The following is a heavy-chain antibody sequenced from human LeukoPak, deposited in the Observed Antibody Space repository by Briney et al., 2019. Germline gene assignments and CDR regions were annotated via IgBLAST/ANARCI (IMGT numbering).Heavy chain of an antibody. J-gene: IGHJ3*02. CDR2: IIPIFGTA. CDR3: ARPDGSDAFDI. D-gene: IGHD5-24*01. Sequence: SVKVSCKASGGTFSSYAISWVRQAPGQGLEWMGRIIPIFGTANYAQKFQGRVKNTTDESTSTAYMELSSLRSEDTAVYYCARPDGSDAFDIWGQGTMVTVSS. V-gene: IGHV1-69*05. CDR1: GGTFSSYA.